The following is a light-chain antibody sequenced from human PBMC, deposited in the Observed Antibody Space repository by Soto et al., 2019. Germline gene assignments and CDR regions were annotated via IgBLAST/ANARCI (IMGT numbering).Light chain of an antibody. CDR2: DVG. CDR1: SSDVGAHNF. V-gene: IGLV2-14*01. CDR3: SSFTTISTYV. Sequence: QSALTQPASVSGSPGQSITISCTGTSSDVGAHNFVSWYQQHPGKAPKLMIYDVGNRPSGVSNRFSGSKSGNTASLTISGLQAEDEDDYYCSSFTTISTYVFGTGTKLTVL. J-gene: IGLJ1*01.